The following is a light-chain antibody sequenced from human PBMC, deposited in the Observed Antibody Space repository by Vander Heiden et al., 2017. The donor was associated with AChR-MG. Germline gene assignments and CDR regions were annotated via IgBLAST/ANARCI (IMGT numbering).Light chain of an antibody. CDR3: AAWDDSLSGVV. V-gene: IGLV1-47*01. Sequence: QSVLTQPPSASGTPGQRVTISCSGSSSNIRNNYVYWYQQVPGTAPKLLIYRNNQRLSGVPDRLSGSKSGTSASLAISGLRSDDEGDYYCAAWDDSLSGVVFGGGTKLTVL. CDR2: RNN. CDR1: SSNIRNNY. J-gene: IGLJ3*02.